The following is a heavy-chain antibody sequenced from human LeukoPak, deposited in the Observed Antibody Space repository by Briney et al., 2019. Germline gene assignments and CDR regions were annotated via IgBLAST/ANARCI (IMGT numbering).Heavy chain of an antibody. J-gene: IGHJ4*02. D-gene: IGHD3-10*01. CDR1: GYTFTGYY. V-gene: IGHV1-2*02. Sequence: ASVKVSCKASGYTFTGYYMHWVRQAPGQGLEWMGWINPNSGGTNYAQKFQGRVTMTRDTSISTAYVELSRLRSDDTAVYYCASHPYYYGSGSYHDYWGQGTLVTVSS. CDR2: INPNSGGT. CDR3: ASHPYYYGSGSYHDY.